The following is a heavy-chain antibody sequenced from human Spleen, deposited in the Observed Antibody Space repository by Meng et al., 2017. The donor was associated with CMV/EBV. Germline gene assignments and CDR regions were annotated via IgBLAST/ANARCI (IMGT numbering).Heavy chain of an antibody. CDR1: GGSINNYY. CDR2: IYDSGNT. J-gene: IGHJ4*02. CDR3: ARSITIYTGFFDY. D-gene: IGHD3-9*01. Sequence: SETLSLTCTVSGGSINNYYWSWIRQPPGKGLEWIGYIYDSGNTYYNPSLKSRVTISADTSKNQFSLKLSSVTAADTAVYYCARSITIYTGFFDYWGQGTLVTVSS. V-gene: IGHV4-59*01.